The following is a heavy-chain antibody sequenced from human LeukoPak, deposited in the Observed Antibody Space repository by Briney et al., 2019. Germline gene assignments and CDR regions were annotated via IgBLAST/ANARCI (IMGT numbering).Heavy chain of an antibody. D-gene: IGHD5-18*01. J-gene: IGHJ4*02. CDR1: GFTFSIYS. CDR3: ARGATIRLWLDY. CDR2: ISSNGGST. Sequence: GGSLRLSCAASGFTFSIYSMNWVRQAPGKGLEYVSAISSNGGSTYYANSVKGRFTISRDNSKNTLYLQMGSLRAEDMAVYYCARGATIRLWLDYWGQGTLVTVSS. V-gene: IGHV3-64*01.